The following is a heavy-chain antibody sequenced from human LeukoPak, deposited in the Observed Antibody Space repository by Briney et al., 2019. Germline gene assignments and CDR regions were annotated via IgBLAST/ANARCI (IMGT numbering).Heavy chain of an antibody. CDR3: AKADCSSTSCHPDY. CDR2: IWYDGSNK. CDR1: GFTFSSYG. Sequence: GGSLRLSCAASGFTFSSYGMHWVRQAPGKGLEWVAVIWYDGSNKYYADSVKGRFTISRDNSKNTLYLQMNSLRAEDTAVYYCAKADCSSTSCHPDYWGQGTLVTVSS. V-gene: IGHV3-30*02. D-gene: IGHD2-2*01. J-gene: IGHJ4*02.